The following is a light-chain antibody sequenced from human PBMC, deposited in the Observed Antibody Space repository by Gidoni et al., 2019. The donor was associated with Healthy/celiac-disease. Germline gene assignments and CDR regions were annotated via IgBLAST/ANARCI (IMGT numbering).Light chain of an antibody. Sequence: TCGGNNIGSKSVHWYQRKPGQAPVLVVYDDSDRPSGIPERFSGSNSGNTATLTISRVEAGDEADYYCQVWDSSSDHHVVFGGGTKLTVL. CDR2: DDS. V-gene: IGLV3-21*02. J-gene: IGLJ2*01. CDR1: NIGSKS. CDR3: QVWDSSSDHHVV.